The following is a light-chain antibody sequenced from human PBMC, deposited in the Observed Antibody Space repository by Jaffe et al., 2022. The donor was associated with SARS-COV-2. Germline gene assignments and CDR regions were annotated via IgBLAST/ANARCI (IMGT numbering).Light chain of an antibody. CDR3: LAWDSSLNAWV. J-gene: IGLJ3*02. V-gene: IGLV10-54*04. CDR1: SNNVGNQG. Sequence: QAGLTQPPSVSKDLRQTATLTCTGNSNNVGNQGAAWLQQRQGRPPKLLSYRNNNRPSGISERFSASRSGNTASLTITGLQPEDEADYSCLAWDSSLNAWVFGGGTKLTVL. CDR2: RNN.